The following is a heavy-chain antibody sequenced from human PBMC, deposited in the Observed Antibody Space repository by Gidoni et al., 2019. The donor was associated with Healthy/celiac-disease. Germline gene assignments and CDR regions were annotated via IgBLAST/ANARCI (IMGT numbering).Heavy chain of an antibody. CDR2: ISGSGGST. Sequence: EVQLLESGGGLVQPGGSLRLSGAASGFTFSSYAMSWVRQAPGKGLEWVSAISGSGGSTYYADSVKGRFTISRDNSKNTLYLQMNSLRAEDTAVYYCAKDYYDSSGYYAYYFDYWGQGTLVTVSS. CDR3: AKDYYDSSGYYAYYFDY. V-gene: IGHV3-23*01. CDR1: GFTFSSYA. J-gene: IGHJ4*02. D-gene: IGHD3-22*01.